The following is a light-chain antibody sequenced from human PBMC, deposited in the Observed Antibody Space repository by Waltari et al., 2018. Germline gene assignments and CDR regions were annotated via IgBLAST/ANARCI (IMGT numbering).Light chain of an antibody. CDR2: GAS. J-gene: IGKJ1*01. V-gene: IGKV4-1*01. Sequence: DIVMTQSPDSLAVSLGERATINCKSSQSVLYTSNHKNCLAWYQQKPGQPPKLLISGASTRESGVPDRFSGSGSGTDFTLTISSLQAEDVAIYYCQQYYSRPQTFGQGTKVEIK. CDR3: QQYYSRPQT. CDR1: QSVLYTSNHKNC.